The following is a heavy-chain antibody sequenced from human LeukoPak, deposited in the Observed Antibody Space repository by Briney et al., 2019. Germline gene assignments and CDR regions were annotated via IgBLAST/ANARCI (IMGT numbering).Heavy chain of an antibody. CDR3: SRFYSSGWASGAFDI. J-gene: IGHJ3*02. Sequence: GGSLRLSCTASGFTFRDYAMSWVRQAPGKGLAWIGFIRNKPKGETTEYAASVKGRFTISRDDSKSIAHLQMNSLKSEDTAVYYCSRFYSSGWASGAFDIWGQGTMVTVSS. CDR2: IRNKPKGETT. CDR1: GFTFRDYA. V-gene: IGHV3-49*04. D-gene: IGHD3-22*01.